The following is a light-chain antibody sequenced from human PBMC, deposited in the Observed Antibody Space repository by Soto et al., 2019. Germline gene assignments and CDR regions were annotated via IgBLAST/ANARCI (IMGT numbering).Light chain of an antibody. V-gene: IGKV1-5*01. CDR3: QQYNSYST. CDR1: QSISSW. J-gene: IGKJ1*01. CDR2: DAS. Sequence: DIQMTQSPSTLSASVGDRVTITCRASQSISSWLAWYQQKPGKAPKLLIYDASSLESGVPSRFSGSGSGTEFTLTISSLQPDGFATYYCQQYNSYSTFGQGTKVDI.